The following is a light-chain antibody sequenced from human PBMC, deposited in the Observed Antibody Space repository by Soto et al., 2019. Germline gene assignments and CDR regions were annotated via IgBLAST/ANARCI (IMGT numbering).Light chain of an antibody. J-gene: IGKJ4*02. CDR3: LPDHRPGT. Sequence: ASQSVSSSYLAWYQQKPGQAPRLLIYGASSRATGIPDRFSGSGTGKTINLSSLSIAAEPLSVYNRLPDHRPGTFPEGTKVDIK. CDR1: QSVSSSY. CDR2: GAS. V-gene: IGKV3-20*01.